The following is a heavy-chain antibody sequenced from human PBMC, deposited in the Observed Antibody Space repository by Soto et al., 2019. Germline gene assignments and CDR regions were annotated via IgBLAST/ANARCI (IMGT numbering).Heavy chain of an antibody. CDR3: ARGIIAARTYCYYYMDV. V-gene: IGHV1-18*01. CDR1: GYTFTSYG. Sequence: ASVKVSCKASGYTFTSYGISWVRQAPGQGLEWMGWISAYNGNTNYAQKLQGRVTMTTDTSTSTVYMELRSRRSDDTAVYYCARGIIAARTYCYYYMDVWGKGTAVTVSS. CDR2: ISAYNGNT. J-gene: IGHJ6*03. D-gene: IGHD6-6*01.